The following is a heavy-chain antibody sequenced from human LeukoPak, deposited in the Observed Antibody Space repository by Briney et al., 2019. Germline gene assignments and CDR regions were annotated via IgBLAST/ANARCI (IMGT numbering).Heavy chain of an antibody. J-gene: IGHJ5*02. D-gene: IGHD5-24*01. Sequence: GGSLRLPCAASGFTFSSYSMNWVRQAPGKGLEWVSSISSSSSYIYYADSVKGRFTISRDNAKNSLYLQMNSLRSDDTAMYFCTRDQGWLQLREQSGFDPWGQGTLVTVSS. CDR3: TRDQGWLQLREQSGFDP. CDR1: GFTFSSYS. CDR2: ISSSSSYI. V-gene: IGHV3-21*04.